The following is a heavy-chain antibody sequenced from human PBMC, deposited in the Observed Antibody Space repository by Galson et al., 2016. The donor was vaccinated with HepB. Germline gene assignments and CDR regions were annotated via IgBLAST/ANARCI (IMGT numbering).Heavy chain of an antibody. D-gene: IGHD3-16*02. Sequence: SETLSLTCTVSGGSISSSGYYWGWIRQPPGKGLEWIGSIYYSGTNYNNPSLKSRVTISVDTSKNQFSLKFSYVTAADTAMYYCARQPYDYVWGSFRSPQYFDYWGQGTLVTVSS. CDR3: ARQPYDYVWGSFRSPQYFDY. CDR2: IYYSGTN. J-gene: IGHJ4*02. V-gene: IGHV4-39*01. CDR1: GGSISSSGYY.